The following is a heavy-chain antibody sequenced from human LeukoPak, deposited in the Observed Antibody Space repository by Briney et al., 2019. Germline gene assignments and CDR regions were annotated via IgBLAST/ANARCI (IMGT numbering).Heavy chain of an antibody. D-gene: IGHD3-9*01. CDR2: IYYSGST. V-gene: IGHV4-59*01. CDR3: AGDNPPYYDIFDY. J-gene: IGHJ4*02. CDR1: GGSISSYY. Sequence: PSETLSLTCTVSGGSISSYYWSWIRQPPGKALEWIGYIYYSGSTNYNPSLKSRVTISGDTSKNQFSLKLSSVTAADTAVYYCAGDNPPYYDIFDYWGQGTLVTVSS.